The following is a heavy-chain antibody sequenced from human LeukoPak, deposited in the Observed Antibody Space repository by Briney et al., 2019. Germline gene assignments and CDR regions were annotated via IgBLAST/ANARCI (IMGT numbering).Heavy chain of an antibody. Sequence: GGSLRLSCAASGFTFSSYSMNWVRQAPGKGPEWVANIKQDESKTYYVDTVKGRFTISRDNAKNSLYLQINSLRAEDTAVYYCARETSLYCTGNDCYWAFDRWGQGTLVTVSS. CDR1: GFTFSSYS. CDR2: IKQDESKT. CDR3: ARETSLYCTGNDCYWAFDR. D-gene: IGHD2-21*02. J-gene: IGHJ5*02. V-gene: IGHV3-7*01.